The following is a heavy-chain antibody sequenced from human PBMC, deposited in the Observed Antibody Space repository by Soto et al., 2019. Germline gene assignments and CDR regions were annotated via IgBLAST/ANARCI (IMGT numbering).Heavy chain of an antibody. CDR2: INQSGST. CDR3: ARTYSSSWSPFDY. V-gene: IGHV4-34*01. J-gene: IGHJ4*02. D-gene: IGHD6-13*01. Sequence: SETMYLTCAVYGGSLSGYYWSWIRQPPGKGLEWIGEINQSGSTNYNPSLKSRVTISVDTSKNQFSLKLSSVTAADTAVYYCARTYSSSWSPFDYWGQGTLVTVSS. CDR1: GGSLSGYY.